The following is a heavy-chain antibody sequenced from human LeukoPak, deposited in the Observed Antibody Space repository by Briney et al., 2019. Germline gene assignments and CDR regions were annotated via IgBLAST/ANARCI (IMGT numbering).Heavy chain of an antibody. V-gene: IGHV3-21*01. J-gene: IGHJ4*02. Sequence: GGSLRLSCAASGFTFSSYSMNWVRQAPGKGLEWVSSISSSSSYIYYADSVKGRFTISRDNAKNSLHLQMNSLRAEDTAVYYCARDKLRGYYYDSSGLFDYWGQGTLVTVSS. CDR3: ARDKLRGYYYDSSGLFDY. D-gene: IGHD3-22*01. CDR1: GFTFSSYS. CDR2: ISSSSSYI.